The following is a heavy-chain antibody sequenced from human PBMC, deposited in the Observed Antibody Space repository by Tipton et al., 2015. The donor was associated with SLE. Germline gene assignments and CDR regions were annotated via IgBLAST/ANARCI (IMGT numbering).Heavy chain of an antibody. Sequence: TLSLTCTVSGGSISSHSWSWIRQPPGKGLEWIGEINHRGRTNYNPSLESRVTISVDTSKNQFSLKLSSVNAADTAVYYCARHGGYYFDYWGQGTLVTVSS. CDR1: GGSISSHS. CDR2: INHRGRT. J-gene: IGHJ4*02. CDR3: ARHGGYYFDY. D-gene: IGHD4-23*01. V-gene: IGHV4-34*01.